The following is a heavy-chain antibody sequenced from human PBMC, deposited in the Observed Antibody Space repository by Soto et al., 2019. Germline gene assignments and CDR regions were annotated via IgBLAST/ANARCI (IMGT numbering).Heavy chain of an antibody. CDR3: ARLGGYYQAFDS. CDR2: IYYTGTT. V-gene: IGHV4-59*08. CDR1: GGSIRDYY. Sequence: QVQLQESGPGLVKPSETLSLTCTVSGGSIRDYYWGWIRQSPGKGLEWIGYIYYTGTTKYNPSLMSRVTISVDSSKNQFSLKLDSVTAADTAVYYCARLGGYYQAFDSWGQGTLVTVSS. J-gene: IGHJ4*02. D-gene: IGHD3-22*01.